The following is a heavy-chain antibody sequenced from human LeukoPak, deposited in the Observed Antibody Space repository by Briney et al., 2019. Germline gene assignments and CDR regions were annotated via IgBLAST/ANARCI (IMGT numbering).Heavy chain of an antibody. V-gene: IGHV1-18*01. J-gene: IGHJ4*02. CDR3: ARGGGAAGIFDC. CDR1: GYTFTSYG. Sequence: ASVKVSCKASGYTFTSYGISWVRQAPGQGLEWMGWISAYNGNTNYAQKLQGRVTMTTDPSTSTASKELRRLRSDDTAVYYCARGGGAAGIFDCWGQGTMVTVSS. D-gene: IGHD6-13*01. CDR2: ISAYNGNT.